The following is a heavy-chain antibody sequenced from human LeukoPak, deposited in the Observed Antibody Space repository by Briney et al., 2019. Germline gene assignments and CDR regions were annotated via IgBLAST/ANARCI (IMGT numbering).Heavy chain of an antibody. D-gene: IGHD3-10*01. Sequence: GGSLRLFCVASGFTFSNYGLHWVREAPGKGLEGVAFIQSDGSRKYYADSVTGRFTISRDNSRNTLYLQMNSLKAEDTAVFYCARDIWPWHFDLCGRGTLVTVSS. CDR2: IQSDGSRK. CDR1: GFTFSNYG. CDR3: ARDIWPWHFDL. J-gene: IGHJ2*01. V-gene: IGHV3-30*02.